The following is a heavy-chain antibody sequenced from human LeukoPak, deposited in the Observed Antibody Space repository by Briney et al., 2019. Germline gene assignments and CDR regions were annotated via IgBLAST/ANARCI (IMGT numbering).Heavy chain of an antibody. CDR1: GGSISSGGYS. Sequence: PSQTLSLTCAVSGGSISSGGYSWSWIRQPPGKGLEWIGYIYHSGSTYYNPSLKSRVTISVDRSKNQFSLNLSSVTAADTAVYYCTRAVITFGAAVAKGFDCWGQGTLVTVSS. CDR2: IYHSGST. J-gene: IGHJ4*02. D-gene: IGHD3-16*01. CDR3: TRAVITFGAAVAKGFDC. V-gene: IGHV4-30-2*01.